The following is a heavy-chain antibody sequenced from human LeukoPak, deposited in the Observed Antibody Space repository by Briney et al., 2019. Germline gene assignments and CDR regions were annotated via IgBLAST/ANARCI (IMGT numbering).Heavy chain of an antibody. CDR2: INHSGST. CDR1: GGSFSGYY. J-gene: IGHJ4*02. D-gene: IGHD3-22*01. Sequence: PSETLSLTCAVYGGSFSGYYWSWIRQPPGEGLEWIGEINHSGSTNYNPSLKSRVSISVDRSKNQFSLSLTSVTAADTAVYFCASGNYYASSGYYSNWGQGTLVTVSS. V-gene: IGHV4-34*01. CDR3: ASGNYYASSGYYSN.